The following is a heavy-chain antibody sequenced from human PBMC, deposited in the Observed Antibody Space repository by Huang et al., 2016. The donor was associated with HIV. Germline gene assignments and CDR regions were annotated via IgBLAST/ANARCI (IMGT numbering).Heavy chain of an antibody. CDR1: GGSLHGYY. Sequence: QVQLYQWGAGPLRPSETLSLTCGVSGGSLHGYYWNWLRHSPGRGVEWIGEVNDGGSTTYNPSLKSRVTISVDTSKIQFSLNLTSVTATDTADYYCATSRSGSGWFLDIWGRGTLVSVS. CDR3: ATSRSGSGWFLDI. CDR2: VNDGGST. J-gene: IGHJ2*01. D-gene: IGHD6-19*01. V-gene: IGHV4-34*01.